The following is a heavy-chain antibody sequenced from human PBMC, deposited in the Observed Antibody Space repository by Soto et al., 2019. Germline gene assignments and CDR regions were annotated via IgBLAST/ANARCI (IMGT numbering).Heavy chain of an antibody. V-gene: IGHV1-69*13. CDR2: IIPIFGTA. CDR1: GGTFSSYA. D-gene: IGHD6-13*01. CDR3: ARDSSSWYWFDP. J-gene: IGHJ5*02. Sequence: SVKVSCKASGGTFSSYAISWVRQAPGQGLEWMGGIIPIFGTANYAQKFQGRVTITADESTSTAYMELSSLRSEDTAVYYCARDSSSWYWFDPWGQGTLVTVSS.